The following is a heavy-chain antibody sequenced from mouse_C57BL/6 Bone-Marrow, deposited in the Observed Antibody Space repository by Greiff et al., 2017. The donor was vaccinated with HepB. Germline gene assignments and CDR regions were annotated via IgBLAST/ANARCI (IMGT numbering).Heavy chain of an antibody. CDR1: GYTFTSYW. CDR2: IHPDSGST. Sequence: VQLQQSGAELVKPGASVKLSCKASGYTFTSYWMHWVKQRPGKGLEWIGMIHPDSGSTNYNEKFKSKATLTVDKSTSTAYMQLSSLTSEDSAVYSGAKGDASSSVFYAMDYWGQGTSVTVSS. CDR3: AKGDASSSVFYAMDY. J-gene: IGHJ4*01. D-gene: IGHD1-1*01. V-gene: IGHV1-64*01.